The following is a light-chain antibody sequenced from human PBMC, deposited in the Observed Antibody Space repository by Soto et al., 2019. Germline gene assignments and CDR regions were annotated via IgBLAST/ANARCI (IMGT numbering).Light chain of an antibody. CDR3: QRDNWLPYT. CDR1: QSVRNN. Sequence: EIVMTQSPATLSLSPGERATLSCGASQSVRNNLAWYQQKPGQAPRLLIYGASTRATGIPGRFSGSGSETVFTLTISSQQSEYAAVYSRQRDNWLPYTFGQGTKLEIK. CDR2: GAS. J-gene: IGKJ2*01. V-gene: IGKV3-15*01.